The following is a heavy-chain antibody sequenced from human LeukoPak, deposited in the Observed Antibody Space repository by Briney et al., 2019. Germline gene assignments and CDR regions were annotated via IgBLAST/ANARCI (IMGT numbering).Heavy chain of an antibody. CDR2: IWYDGSNK. J-gene: IGHJ4*01. CDR1: GFTFSSYG. Sequence: GGSLRLFCAASGFTFSSYGMHWVRQAPGKGLEWVAVIWYDGSNKYYADSVKGRFTISRDNSKNTLYLQMNSLRAEDTAVYYCARDYSGSYAFDYWGHGTLVTVSS. CDR3: ARDYSGSYAFDY. D-gene: IGHD1-26*01. V-gene: IGHV3-33*01.